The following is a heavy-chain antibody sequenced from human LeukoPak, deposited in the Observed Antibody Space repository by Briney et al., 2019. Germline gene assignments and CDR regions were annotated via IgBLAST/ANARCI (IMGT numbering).Heavy chain of an antibody. Sequence: ASVKVSRKASGYTFTTFGITWVRQAPGQGLEWMGWISAYNGDTNYAQKVQGRVTMTTDTSTRTAYMELRSLRSDDTAVYYCARGHYSDSTDAFDIWGQGTMVTVSS. V-gene: IGHV1-18*01. D-gene: IGHD3-22*01. CDR3: ARGHYSDSTDAFDI. CDR2: ISAYNGDT. J-gene: IGHJ3*02. CDR1: GYTFTTFG.